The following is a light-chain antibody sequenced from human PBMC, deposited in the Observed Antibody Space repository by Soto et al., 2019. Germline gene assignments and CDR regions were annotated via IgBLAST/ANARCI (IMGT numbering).Light chain of an antibody. Sequence: ALTQPASVSGSPGQSITISCTGTSSDIGANNYVSWYQQHPGKAPKLMIYDVSDRASGASSRFSGSKSGNTASLTISGLLPEDEADYYCRSCTFSSNLFGSGTKVTVL. CDR1: SSDIGANNY. CDR2: DVS. V-gene: IGLV2-14*03. CDR3: RSCTFSSNL. J-gene: IGLJ1*01.